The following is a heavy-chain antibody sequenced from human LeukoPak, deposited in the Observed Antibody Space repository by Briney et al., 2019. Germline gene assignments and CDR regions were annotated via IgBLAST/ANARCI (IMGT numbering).Heavy chain of an antibody. CDR3: ARDPTPWSGGDWYFDL. V-gene: IGHV3-30*03. J-gene: IGHJ2*01. CDR2: ISYDGSDK. D-gene: IGHD2-15*01. CDR1: AFTFSSYG. Sequence: GRSLRLSCAASAFTFSSYGMHWVRQAPGKGLEWVALISYDGSDKYYADSVKGRFTISRDNSKNTLYLQMNSLRAEDTAVYYCARDPTPWSGGDWYFDLWGRGTLVTVSS.